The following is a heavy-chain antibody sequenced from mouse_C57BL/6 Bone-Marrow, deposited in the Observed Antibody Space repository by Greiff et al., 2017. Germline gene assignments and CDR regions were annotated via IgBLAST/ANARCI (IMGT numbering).Heavy chain of an antibody. Sequence: EVKLVESGGDLVKPGGSLKLSCAASGFTFSSYGMSWVRQTPDKRLEWVATISSGGSYTYYPDSVKGRFTISRDNAKNTLYLQMSSLKSEDTAMXYCARWGCFYAMDYWGQGTSVTVSS. CDR1: GFTFSSYG. CDR3: ARWGCFYAMDY. CDR2: ISSGGSYT. J-gene: IGHJ4*01. V-gene: IGHV5-6*02.